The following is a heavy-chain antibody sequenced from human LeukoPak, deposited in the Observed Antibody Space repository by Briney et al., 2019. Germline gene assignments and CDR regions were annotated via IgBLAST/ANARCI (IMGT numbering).Heavy chain of an antibody. CDR2: IWYDGSDK. CDR3: ARVPIWFGELSFDY. Sequence: GGSLRLSCAASGFTFSSYGMHWVRQAPGKGLEWVAVIWYDGSDKYYADSVKGRFTISRDNSKNTLSLQMNSLRAEDTAVYYCARVPIWFGELSFDYWGQGALVTVSS. D-gene: IGHD3-10*01. J-gene: IGHJ4*02. CDR1: GFTFSSYG. V-gene: IGHV3-33*01.